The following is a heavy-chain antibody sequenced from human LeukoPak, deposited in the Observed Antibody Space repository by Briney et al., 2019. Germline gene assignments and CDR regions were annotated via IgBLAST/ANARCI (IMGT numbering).Heavy chain of an antibody. CDR2: ISGSGGST. J-gene: IGHJ4*02. CDR3: ARGFCSSTNCYQGPFGI. D-gene: IGHD2-2*01. V-gene: IGHV3-23*01. Sequence: GGSLRLSCAASGFTFSSYAMSWVRQAPGKGLEWVSAISGSGGSTYYADSVKGRFTISRDNSKNTLYLQMYSLRTEDTAVYYCARGFCSSTNCYQGPFGIWGQKTLVTVSS. CDR1: GFTFSSYA.